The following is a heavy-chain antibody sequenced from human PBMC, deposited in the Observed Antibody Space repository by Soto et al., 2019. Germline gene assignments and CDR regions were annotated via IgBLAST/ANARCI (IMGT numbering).Heavy chain of an antibody. J-gene: IGHJ5*01. V-gene: IGHV1-69*06. CDR3: ARTPPPTVGAPYKWFDS. Sequence: SVKVSCNASGGTLRSYAIRWVRQAPGQGLEWMGGIIPIFGSANYAQKFQVRVTITADKSTSTAYMELSSLRSDDTAVYFCARTPPPTVGAPYKWFDSWGQGTLVTVSS. D-gene: IGHD1-26*01. CDR1: GGTLRSYA. CDR2: IIPIFGSA.